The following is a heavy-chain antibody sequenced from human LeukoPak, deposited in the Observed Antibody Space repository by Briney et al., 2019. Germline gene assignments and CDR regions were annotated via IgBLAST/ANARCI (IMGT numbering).Heavy chain of an antibody. Sequence: GGSLRLSCAASGFTFSSFALSWVRQAPGKGLEWVSAIGGSGDSTYYADSVKGRFTISRDNSKNTVYLQMNSLRAEDTAVYYCAKLGGCDFTPYGSRKYFDYWGQGTLVTVSS. D-gene: IGHD5-12*01. CDR1: GFTFSSFA. CDR2: IGGSGDST. V-gene: IGHV3-23*01. J-gene: IGHJ4*02. CDR3: AKLGGCDFTPYGSRKYFDY.